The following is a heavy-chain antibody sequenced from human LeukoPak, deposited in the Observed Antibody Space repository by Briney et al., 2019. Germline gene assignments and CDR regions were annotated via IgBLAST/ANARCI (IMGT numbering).Heavy chain of an antibody. CDR1: RFTFNNYG. D-gene: IGHD1-26*01. J-gene: IGHJ4*02. Sequence: GSLRLSCAASRFTFNNYGMSWARQAPGKGLEGVSAISGSGTNTYYADSVKGRFTISRDNSKNTLYLQMNSLRAEDTAVYYCARVEWELLDYWGQGTLVTVSS. V-gene: IGHV3-23*01. CDR3: ARVEWELLDY. CDR2: ISGSGTNT.